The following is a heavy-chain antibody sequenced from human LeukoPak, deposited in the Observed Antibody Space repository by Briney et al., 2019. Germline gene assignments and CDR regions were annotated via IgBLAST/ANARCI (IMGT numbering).Heavy chain of an antibody. CDR2: IYYSGST. Sequence: SETLSLTCTVSGGSISSFYWSWIRQPPGKGLEWIGYIYYSGSTNYNPSLKSRVTMSVDTSKNQFSLKLSSVTAADTAVYYCARRHSSGFDYWGQGTLVTVSS. V-gene: IGHV4-59*08. CDR1: GGSISSFY. J-gene: IGHJ4*02. CDR3: ARRHSSGFDY. D-gene: IGHD6-19*01.